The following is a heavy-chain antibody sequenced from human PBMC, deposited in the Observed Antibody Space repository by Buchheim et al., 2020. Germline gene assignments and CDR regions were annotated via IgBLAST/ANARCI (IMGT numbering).Heavy chain of an antibody. CDR2: ISTSSTYT. D-gene: IGHD2-15*01. CDR3: ARDSGYCRGGICHVEPGHYYYGMDV. V-gene: IGHV3-11*06. J-gene: IGHJ6*01. Sequence: QVQLVESGGGLVKPGGSLRLSCSASGFTFSDYYMSWIRQAPGKGLEWVSSISTSSTYTNYADSLKGRFSISRDNTEDSLYLEINSLRAEDTAVYYWARDSGYCRGGICHVEPGHYYYGMDVWGQGTT. CDR1: GFTFSDYY.